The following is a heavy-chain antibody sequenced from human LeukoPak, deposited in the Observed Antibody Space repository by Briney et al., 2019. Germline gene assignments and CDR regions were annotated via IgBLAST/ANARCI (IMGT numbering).Heavy chain of an antibody. CDR1: GGSFSGYY. V-gene: IGHV4-34*01. CDR3: ARDRGTSSGWYKGASDI. J-gene: IGHJ3*02. D-gene: IGHD6-19*01. Sequence: SETLPLTCAVYGGSFSGYYWSWIRQPPGKGLEWIGEINHSGSTNYNPSLKSRVTISVDTSKNQFSLKLSSVTAADTAVYYCARDRGTSSGWYKGASDIWGQGTMVTVSS. CDR2: INHSGST.